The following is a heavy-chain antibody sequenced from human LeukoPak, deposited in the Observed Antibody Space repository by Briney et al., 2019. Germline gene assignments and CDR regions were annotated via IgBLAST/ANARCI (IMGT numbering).Heavy chain of an antibody. J-gene: IGHJ4*02. CDR3: ARDNDELALDPFDY. V-gene: IGHV4-39*07. Sequence: PSETLSLTCTVSGASISSSSYYWGWIRQPPGKGLEWIGTIYYSVSTYYNPSLKSRVTISVDTSKNQFSLKLSSVTAADTAVYYCARDNDELALDPFDYWGQGTLVTVSS. CDR1: GASISSSSYY. D-gene: IGHD1-1*01. CDR2: IYYSVST.